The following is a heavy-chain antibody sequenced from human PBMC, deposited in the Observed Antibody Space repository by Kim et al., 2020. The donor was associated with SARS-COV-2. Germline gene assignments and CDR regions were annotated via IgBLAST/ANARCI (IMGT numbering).Heavy chain of an antibody. Sequence: GGSLRLSCAVSGFTFSSYDMHWVRQATGKGLEWVSAIGTAGDTYYPGSVKGRFTISRENAKNSLYLQMNSLRAGDTAVYYCARGGGSYDWLLSSFWFDPWGQGTLVTVSS. J-gene: IGHJ5*02. CDR1: GFTFSSYD. V-gene: IGHV3-13*04. CDR2: IGTAGDT. D-gene: IGHD3-9*01. CDR3: ARGGGSYDWLLSSFWFDP.